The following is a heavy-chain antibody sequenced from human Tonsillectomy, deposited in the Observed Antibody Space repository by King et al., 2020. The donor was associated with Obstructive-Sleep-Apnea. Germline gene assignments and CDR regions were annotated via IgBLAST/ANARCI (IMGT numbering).Heavy chain of an antibody. Sequence: VQLVESGGGLVKPGGSVRLSCGASGFTFSSYWMTWVRQAPGKGLEWVANIKQDGSVKNYEDSGKGRFTIARDNAKKSVFLQMNSLTAEDTAVYYCAREYWGPDYWGQGTLVTVSS. CDR3: AREYWGPDY. D-gene: IGHD3-16*01. V-gene: IGHV3-7*01. J-gene: IGHJ4*02. CDR2: IKQDGSVK. CDR1: GFTFSSYW.